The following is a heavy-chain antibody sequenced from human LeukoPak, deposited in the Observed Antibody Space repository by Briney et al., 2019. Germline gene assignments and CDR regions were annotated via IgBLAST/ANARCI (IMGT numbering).Heavy chain of an antibody. Sequence: ASVKVSCKASGYTFTSYDINWVRQATGQGLEWMGWMNPNSGNTGYAQKFQGRVTMTRNASISTAYMELSSLRSEDTAVYYCARGGLPVRGYWFSTKVWEQYYYYGMDVWGQGTMVTVSS. D-gene: IGHD5-18*01. CDR1: GYTFTSYD. CDR2: MNPNSGNT. CDR3: ARGGLPVRGYWFSTKVWEQYYYYGMDV. V-gene: IGHV1-8*01. J-gene: IGHJ6*02.